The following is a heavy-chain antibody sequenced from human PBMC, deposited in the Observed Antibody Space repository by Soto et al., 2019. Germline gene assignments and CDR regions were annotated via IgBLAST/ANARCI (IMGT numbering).Heavy chain of an antibody. V-gene: IGHV1-69*06. CDR3: ARAPVGYYGTGSFDY. D-gene: IGHD3-10*01. CDR2: IIPIFGTA. Sequence: QVQLVQSGAEVKKPGSSVKVSCKASGGTFSSYAISWVRQAPGQGLEWMGGIIPIFGTANYAQKFQGRVTITADKSTSTAYMELSSLRSEDTALYYCARAPVGYYGTGSFDYWGQGTLVTVSS. J-gene: IGHJ4*02. CDR1: GGTFSSYA.